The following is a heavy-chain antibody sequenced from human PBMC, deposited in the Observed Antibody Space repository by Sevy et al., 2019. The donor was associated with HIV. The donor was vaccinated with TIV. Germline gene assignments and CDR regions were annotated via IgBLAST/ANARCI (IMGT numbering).Heavy chain of an antibody. V-gene: IGHV4-4*07. CDR3: AREGAVTADAFDI. Sequence: SEALSLTCTVSGGSISSYYWSWIRQPAGKGLEWIGRIYTSGSTNYNPSLKSRVNMSVHTSKNQFSLNLSSVTAADTAVYYCAREGAVTADAFDIWGQGTMVTVSS. J-gene: IGHJ3*02. D-gene: IGHD2-21*02. CDR1: GGSISSYY. CDR2: IYTSGST.